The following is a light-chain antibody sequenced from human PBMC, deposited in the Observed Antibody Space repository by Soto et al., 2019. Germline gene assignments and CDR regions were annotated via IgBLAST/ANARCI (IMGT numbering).Light chain of an antibody. CDR3: QQYGGSPWT. CDR2: GAS. CDR1: QSVSNSY. Sequence: EIVLTQSPGTLSLSPGERATLSCRASQSVSNSYLAWYQQQPGQAPRLLIYGASSRATGIPDRFSGSWSGTDFALTISRLEPEDFAVYHCQQYGGSPWTFGQGTKVEIK. J-gene: IGKJ1*01. V-gene: IGKV3-20*01.